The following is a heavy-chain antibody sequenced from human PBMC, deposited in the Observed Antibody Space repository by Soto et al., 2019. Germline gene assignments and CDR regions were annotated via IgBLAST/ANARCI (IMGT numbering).Heavy chain of an antibody. Sequence: SETLSLTCTVSGDSMSSGDYYWSWIRQHPGKGLEWIGYISYSGSTYYNPSLKSRVTISLDTSNDQFSLKLTSVTAADTAVYYCARDRSRTAYFDYWGQGTLVTV. CDR1: GDSMSSGDYY. V-gene: IGHV4-31*03. D-gene: IGHD2-21*02. CDR2: ISYSGST. J-gene: IGHJ4*02. CDR3: ARDRSRTAYFDY.